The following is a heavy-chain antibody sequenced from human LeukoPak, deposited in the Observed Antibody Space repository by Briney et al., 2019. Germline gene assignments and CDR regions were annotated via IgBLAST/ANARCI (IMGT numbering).Heavy chain of an antibody. CDR1: GFTFSSHA. CDR2: ISGGGGDA. J-gene: IGHJ4*02. V-gene: IGHV3-23*01. CDR3: AKTPKLIRGTPDY. Sequence: PGGSLRLSCAASGFTFSSHAMGWVRQAPGKGLDWVSVISGGGGDANYADSVKGRFTISRDNSKNTLYLQMNSLRAEDTAVYYCAKTPKLIRGTPDYWGQGTLVIVSS. D-gene: IGHD3-10*01.